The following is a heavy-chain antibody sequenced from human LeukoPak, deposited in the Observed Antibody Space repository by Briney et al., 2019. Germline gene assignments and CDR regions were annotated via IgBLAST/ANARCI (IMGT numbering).Heavy chain of an antibody. Sequence: PSETLSLTCTVSGGSISSSSYYWGWIRQPPGKGLEWIGSIYYSGSTYYNPSLKSRVTISVDTSKNQFSLKLNSVTAADTALYYCARDLRGYGDYVDYWGQGTLVTVSS. D-gene: IGHD4-17*01. V-gene: IGHV4-39*07. CDR2: IYYSGST. CDR3: ARDLRGYGDYVDY. CDR1: GGSISSSSYY. J-gene: IGHJ4*02.